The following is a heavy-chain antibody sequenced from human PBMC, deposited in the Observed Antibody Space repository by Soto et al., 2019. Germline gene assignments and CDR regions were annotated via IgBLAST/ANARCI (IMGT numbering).Heavy chain of an antibody. D-gene: IGHD2-8*02. CDR2: ISAYNGNT. V-gene: IGHV1-18*01. CDR3: ASGWSMGFWGGRYGMDV. J-gene: IGHJ6*02. Sequence: QVQLVQSGAEVKKPGASVKVSCKASGYTFSSFGINWVRQAPGLWPEWMGWISAYNGNTKYAQKLQGRDTTTTDTSTSTAYMELQSLSSDDTSVDYCASGWSMGFWGGRYGMDVWGQGTTVTVSS. CDR1: GYTFSSFG.